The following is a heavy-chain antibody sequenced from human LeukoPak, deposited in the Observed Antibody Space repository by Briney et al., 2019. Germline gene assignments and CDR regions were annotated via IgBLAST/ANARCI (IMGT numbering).Heavy chain of an antibody. J-gene: IGHJ6*02. CDR3: ALVYCDILTGNYYYYYGMDV. CDR1: GYTFICYY. V-gene: IGHV1-2*02. Sequence: ASVKVSCKASGYTFICYYIHWVRPAHGQGLEWMAWINPNTGGTNYAQKFQGRVTMTRDTSNSTAYMELSRLRSDDTAVYYCALVYCDILTGNYYYYYGMDVWGQGTTVTVSS. D-gene: IGHD3-9*01. CDR2: INPNTGGT.